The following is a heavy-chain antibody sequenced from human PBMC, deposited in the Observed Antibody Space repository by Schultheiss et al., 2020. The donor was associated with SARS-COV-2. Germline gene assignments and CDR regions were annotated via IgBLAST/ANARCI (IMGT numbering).Heavy chain of an antibody. J-gene: IGHJ6*02. Sequence: SVKVSCKASGGTFSSYGISWVRQAPGQGLEWMGWISAYNGNTNYAQKFQGRVTITADESTSTAYMELSSLRSEDTAVYYCARDLTWSGYYGMDVWGQGTTVTVSS. CDR2: ISAYNGNT. V-gene: IGHV1-69*13. CDR1: GGTFSSYG. D-gene: IGHD3-10*01. CDR3: ARDLTWSGYYGMDV.